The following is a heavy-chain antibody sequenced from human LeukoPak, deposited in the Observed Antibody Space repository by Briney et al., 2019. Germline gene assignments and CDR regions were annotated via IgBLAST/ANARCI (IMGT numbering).Heavy chain of an antibody. D-gene: IGHD4-17*01. CDR2: IAYDGKTQ. Sequence: GRSLRLSCAASGFTFSNYAMHWVRQAPGKGLEWLGIIAYDGKTQKYADSVKGRFTISRDNSKNTLYLQMNSLRDEDTAVYFCAKKRRDFRDAGIVDFWGQGTLVTVSS. J-gene: IGHJ4*02. CDR3: AKKRRDFRDAGIVDF. CDR1: GFTFSNYA. V-gene: IGHV3-30*18.